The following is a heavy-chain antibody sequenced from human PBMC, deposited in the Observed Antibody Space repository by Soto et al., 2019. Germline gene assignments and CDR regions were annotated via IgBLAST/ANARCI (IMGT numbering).Heavy chain of an antibody. Sequence: PGGSLRVCWAAAGSTFSAYAGRWVRQAPGKGLESVSVISESGGGTYYADSVKGRFTISRDNSKNTLYLQMNSLRAEDTAVYYCATLRILVDPTGWGQGTTVTVS. CDR1: GSTFSAYA. CDR3: ATLRILVDPTG. D-gene: IGHD2-15*01. V-gene: IGHV3-23*01. J-gene: IGHJ6*02. CDR2: ISESGGGT.